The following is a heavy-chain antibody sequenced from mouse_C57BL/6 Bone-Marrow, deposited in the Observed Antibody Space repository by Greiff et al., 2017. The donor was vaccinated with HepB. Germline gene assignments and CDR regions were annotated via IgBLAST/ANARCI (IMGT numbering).Heavy chain of an antibody. D-gene: IGHD2-3*01. CDR2: ISYDGSN. CDR3: ASGYDGYYDWYFDV. J-gene: IGHJ1*03. CDR1: GYSITSGYY. Sequence: EVKLMESGPGLVKPSQSLSLTCSVTGYSITSGYYWNWIRQFPGNKLEWMGYISYDGSNNYNPSLKNRISITRDTSKNQFFLKLNSVTTEDTATYYCASGYDGYYDWYFDVWGTGTTVTVSS. V-gene: IGHV3-6*01.